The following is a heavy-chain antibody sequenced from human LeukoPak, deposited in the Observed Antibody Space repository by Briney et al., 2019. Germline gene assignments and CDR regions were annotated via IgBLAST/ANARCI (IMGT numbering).Heavy chain of an antibody. Sequence: GASVKVSCKASGYTFTGYYMHWVRQAPGQGLEWMGWINPNSGGTNYAQKFQGRVTMTRDTSISTAYMELSRLRSDDTAVYYSARAVVVVAAHFDYWGQGTLVTVSS. D-gene: IGHD2-15*01. CDR2: INPNSGGT. CDR3: ARAVVVVAAHFDY. V-gene: IGHV1-2*02. J-gene: IGHJ4*02. CDR1: GYTFTGYY.